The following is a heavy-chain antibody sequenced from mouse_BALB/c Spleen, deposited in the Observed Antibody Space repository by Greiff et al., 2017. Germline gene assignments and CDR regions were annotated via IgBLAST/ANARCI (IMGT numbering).Heavy chain of an antibody. CDR1: GFNIKDTY. J-gene: IGHJ2*01. D-gene: IGHD2-14*01. Sequence: EVKLQESGAELVKPGASVKLSCTASGFNIKDTYMHWVKQRPEQGLEWIGRIDPANGNTKYDPKFQGKATITADTSSNTAYLQLSSLTSEDTAVYYCARHYYRYDAFDYWGQGTTLTVSS. V-gene: IGHV14-3*02. CDR2: IDPANGNT. CDR3: ARHYYRYDAFDY.